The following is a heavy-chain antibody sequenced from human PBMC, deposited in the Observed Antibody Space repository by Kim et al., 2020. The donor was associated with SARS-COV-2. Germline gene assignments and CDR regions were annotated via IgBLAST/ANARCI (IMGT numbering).Heavy chain of an antibody. CDR1: GGSISSSSYY. D-gene: IGHD3-3*01. Sequence: SETLSLTCTVSGGSISSSSYYWGWIRQPPGKGLEWIGSIYYSGSTYYNPSLKSRVTISVDTSKNQFSLKLSSVTAADTAVYYCARGPPYYDFWSGPNAQYFQHWGQGTLVTVSS. J-gene: IGHJ1*01. CDR2: IYYSGST. CDR3: ARGPPYYDFWSGPNAQYFQH. V-gene: IGHV4-39*07.